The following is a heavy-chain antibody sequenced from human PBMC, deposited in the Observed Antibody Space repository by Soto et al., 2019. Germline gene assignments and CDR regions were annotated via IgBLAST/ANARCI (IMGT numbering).Heavy chain of an antibody. CDR1: GFSLSTSGVG. D-gene: IGHD6-13*01. CDR3: AHSSRSSWYIAEYFQH. V-gene: IGHV2-5*02. J-gene: IGHJ1*01. Sequence: QITLKESGPPLVKPTQTLTLTCTFSGFSLSTSGVGVGWIRQPPGKALEWLALIYWDDDKRYSPSLKSRLTITKDTSKNQVVLTMTNMDPVDTATYYCAHSSRSSWYIAEYFQHWGQGTLVTVSS. CDR2: IYWDDDK.